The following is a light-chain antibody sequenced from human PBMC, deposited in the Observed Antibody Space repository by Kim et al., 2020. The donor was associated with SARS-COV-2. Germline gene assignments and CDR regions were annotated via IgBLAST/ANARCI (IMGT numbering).Light chain of an antibody. CDR2: LNSDGSH. CDR1: SGHSSYA. V-gene: IGLV4-69*01. CDR3: QTWGTGNVV. Sequence: QLVLTQSPSASASLGASVKLTCTLSSGHSSYAIAWHQQQPEKGPRYLMKLNSDGSHSKGDGIPDRFSGSSSGAERYLTISILQSEDEADYYCQTWGTGNVVFGGGTQLTVL. J-gene: IGLJ2*01.